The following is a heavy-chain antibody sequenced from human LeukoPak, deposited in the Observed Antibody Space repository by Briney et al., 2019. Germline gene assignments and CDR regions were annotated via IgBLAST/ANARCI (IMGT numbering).Heavy chain of an antibody. D-gene: IGHD3-3*01. CDR3: ARRAQDDFWSGYRQTFDI. CDR2: IYYSGST. V-gene: IGHV4-39*01. Sequence: KPSETLSLTCTVSGGSISSSSYYWGWIRQPPGKGLEWIGSIYYSGSTYYNPSLKSRVTISVDTSKNQFSLKLSSVTAADTAVYYCARRAQDDFWSGYRQTFDIWGQGTMVTVSS. CDR1: GGSISSSSYY. J-gene: IGHJ3*02.